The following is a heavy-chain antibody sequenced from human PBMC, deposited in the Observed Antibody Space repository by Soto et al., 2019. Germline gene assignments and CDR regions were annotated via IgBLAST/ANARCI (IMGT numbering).Heavy chain of an antibody. CDR3: ARAIVGPTTTGWLDS. Sequence: ASVKVSCKASGYTFSSYGINWVRQAPGQGLEWIGWINPYNGHTNHAQEFKGRVTITADESTSTAYMELSSLRFEDTAVYYCARAIVGPTTTGWLDSWGQGTLVTVSS. J-gene: IGHJ5*01. CDR2: INPYNGHT. CDR1: GYTFSSYG. V-gene: IGHV1-18*04. D-gene: IGHD1-26*01.